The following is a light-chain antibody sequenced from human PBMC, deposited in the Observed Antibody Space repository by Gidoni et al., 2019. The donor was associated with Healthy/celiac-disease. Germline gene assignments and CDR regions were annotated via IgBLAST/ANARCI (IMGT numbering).Light chain of an antibody. V-gene: IGKV3-15*01. Sequence: PPSLFGLLGERGTLSCRARQGVSSWLAWDQQKPGKAPRLLIYGASNRDTGVPARFRGSGSGTEFTLTISSLQAEDFATYYCQQDNSWPPTFGGGTKVEIK. J-gene: IGKJ4*01. CDR2: GAS. CDR1: QGVSSW. CDR3: QQDNSWPPT.